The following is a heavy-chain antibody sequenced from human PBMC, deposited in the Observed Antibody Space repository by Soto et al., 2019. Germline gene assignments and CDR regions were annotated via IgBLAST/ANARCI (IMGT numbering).Heavy chain of an antibody. J-gene: IGHJ4*02. V-gene: IGHV3-9*01. CDR3: AKGYSSSSEDFDY. CDR2: ISWNSGSI. D-gene: IGHD6-6*01. Sequence: EVQLVESGGGLVQPGRSLRLSCAASGFTFDDYAMHWVRQAPGKGLEWVSGISWNSGSIGYADSVQGRFTISRDNAKNSLYLQMNSLRAEDTALYYCAKGYSSSSEDFDYWGQGTLVTVSS. CDR1: GFTFDDYA.